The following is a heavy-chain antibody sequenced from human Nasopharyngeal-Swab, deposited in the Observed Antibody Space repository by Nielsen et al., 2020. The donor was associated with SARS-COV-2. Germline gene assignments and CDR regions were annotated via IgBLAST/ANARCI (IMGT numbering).Heavy chain of an antibody. CDR1: GYNFNNYA. D-gene: IGHD3-9*01. CDR3: ARDNFEGSSRRNFDL. J-gene: IGHJ4*02. CDR2: INTNTGNP. Sequence: ASVKVSCKASGYNFNNYAMNWVRQAPGQGLEWMGWINTNTGNPTYAQGFRGRLVFSLDTSVSTAYLQISSLKADDTAVYYCARDNFEGSSRRNFDLWGQGTLVTVSS. V-gene: IGHV7-4-1*02.